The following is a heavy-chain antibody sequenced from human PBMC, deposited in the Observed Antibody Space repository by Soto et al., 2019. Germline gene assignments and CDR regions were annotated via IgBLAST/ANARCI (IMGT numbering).Heavy chain of an antibody. CDR3: ARTHYGSGSLDY. J-gene: IGHJ4*02. V-gene: IGHV4-34*01. D-gene: IGHD3-10*01. CDR2: INHSGST. Sequence: LSLTCAVYGGSFSGYYWSWIRQPPGKGLEWIGEINHSGSTNYSPSLKSRVTISVDTSKNQFSLKLSSVTAADTAVYYCARTHYGSGSLDYWGQGTLVTVSS. CDR1: GGSFSGYY.